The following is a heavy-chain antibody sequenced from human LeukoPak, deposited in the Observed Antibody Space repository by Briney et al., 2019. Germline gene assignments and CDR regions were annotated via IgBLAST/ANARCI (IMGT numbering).Heavy chain of an antibody. CDR3: ARGQVIAARRELDY. J-gene: IGHJ4*02. Sequence: GGSLRLSCAASGFTFSTYAMSWVRQAAGKGLEWVSSISSSSSYIYYADSVKGRFTISRDNAKNSLYLQMNSLRAEDTAVYYCARGQVIAARRELDYWGQGTLVTVSS. CDR1: GFTFSTYA. CDR2: ISSSSSYI. D-gene: IGHD5-12*01. V-gene: IGHV3-21*01.